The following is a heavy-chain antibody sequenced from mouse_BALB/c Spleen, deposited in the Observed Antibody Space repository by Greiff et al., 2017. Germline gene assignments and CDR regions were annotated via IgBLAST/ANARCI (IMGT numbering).Heavy chain of an antibody. CDR2: INPSNGGT. J-gene: IGHJ2*01. Sequence: VQLQQSGAELVKPGASVKLSCKASGYTFTSYYMYWVKQRPGQGLEWIGEINPSNGGTNFNEKFKSKATLTVDKSSSTAYMQLSSLTSEDSAVYYCTYGNYGYFDYWGQGTTLTVSS. D-gene: IGHD2-1*01. CDR1: GYTFTSYY. V-gene: IGHV1S81*02. CDR3: TYGNYGYFDY.